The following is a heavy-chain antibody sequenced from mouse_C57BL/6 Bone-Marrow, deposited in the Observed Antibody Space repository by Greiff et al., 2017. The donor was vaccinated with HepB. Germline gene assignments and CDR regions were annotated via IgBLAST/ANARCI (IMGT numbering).Heavy chain of an antibody. Sequence: QVQLQQPGAELVKPGASVKVSCKASGYTFTSYWMPWVKQRPGQGLEWIGRIHPSDSDTNYNKKFKGKDTLTVDKSSSTAYMQLSSLTSEDSAVYDCAMGYSNPYYYAMDYGGRGTSVTVSA. CDR2: IHPSDSDT. J-gene: IGHJ4*01. CDR1: GYTFTSYW. D-gene: IGHD2-5*01. CDR3: AMGYSNPYYYAMDY. V-gene: IGHV1-74*01.